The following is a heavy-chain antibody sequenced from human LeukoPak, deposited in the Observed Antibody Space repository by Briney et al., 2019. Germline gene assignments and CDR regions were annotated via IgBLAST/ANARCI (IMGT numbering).Heavy chain of an antibody. V-gene: IGHV3-23*01. D-gene: IGHD6-19*01. J-gene: IGHJ3*02. CDR1: GFTFSSYA. Sequence: GGSLRLSCAASGFTFSSYAMSWVRQAPGKGLEWVSAISGSGGSTYYADSVKGRFTISRDNSKNTLYLQMNSLRAEDTAVYYRANDIVAVAGWGHDAFDIWGQGTMVTVSS. CDR3: ANDIVAVAGWGHDAFDI. CDR2: ISGSGGST.